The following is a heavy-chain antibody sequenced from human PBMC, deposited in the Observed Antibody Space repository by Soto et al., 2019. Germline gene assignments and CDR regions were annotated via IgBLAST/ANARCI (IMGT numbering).Heavy chain of an antibody. CDR3: ARTARATVTMGGYYYYDMDV. D-gene: IGHD4-17*01. CDR2: IYQSGSA. CDR1: GGSINSGGYY. V-gene: IGHV4-31*03. J-gene: IGHJ6*02. Sequence: QVQLQESGPGLVKPSQTLSLTCTVSGGSINSGGYYWTWIRQHPGKGLEWIGHIYQSGSAYYNPSLKSRVTMSVDTSKTQFSLKLTSVTAADTAVYYCARTARATVTMGGYYYYDMDVWGQGTTVTVSS.